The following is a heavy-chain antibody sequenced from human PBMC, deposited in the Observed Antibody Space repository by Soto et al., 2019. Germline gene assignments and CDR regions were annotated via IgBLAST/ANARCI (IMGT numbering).Heavy chain of an antibody. CDR3: AKGVYYDSSGYWEYYFDY. D-gene: IGHD3-22*01. Sequence: EVQLLESGGGLVQPGGSLRLSCAASEFTFSSYAMSWVRQAPGKGLEWVSAISGSGGSTYYADSVKGRFTISRDNSKNTLYLQMNSLRAEDTAVYYCAKGVYYDSSGYWEYYFDYWGQGTLVTVSS. J-gene: IGHJ4*02. CDR2: ISGSGGST. CDR1: EFTFSSYA. V-gene: IGHV3-23*01.